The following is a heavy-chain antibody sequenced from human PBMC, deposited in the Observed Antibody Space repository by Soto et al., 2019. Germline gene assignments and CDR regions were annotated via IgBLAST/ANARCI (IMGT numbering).Heavy chain of an antibody. V-gene: IGHV3-21*01. CDR1: GFTFSSYS. J-gene: IGHJ4*02. Sequence: EVQLVESGGGLVKPWGSLRRSCAASGFTFSSYSMNWVRHAPGKVLELVSSISSSSSYIYYADSVTGRFTISRDNAKNSLYRQMTSLRAEDTAVYYCATRGYSYGIDYWGQGTLVTVSS. CDR3: ATRGYSYGIDY. CDR2: ISSSSSYI. D-gene: IGHD5-18*01.